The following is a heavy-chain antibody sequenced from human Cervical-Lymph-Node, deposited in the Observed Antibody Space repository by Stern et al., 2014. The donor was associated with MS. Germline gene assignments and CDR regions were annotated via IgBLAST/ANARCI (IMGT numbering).Heavy chain of an antibody. J-gene: IGHJ6*02. CDR3: ARAGVGCSSTSCYTYYYGMDV. V-gene: IGHV1-69*06. D-gene: IGHD2-2*02. Sequence: VKLVQSGAEVKKPGSSVKVSCKASGGTFSSYAISWVRQAPGPGLEWMGGILPIFGTANYAQKFQGRVTITADKSTSTVYMELSSLRSEDTAVYYCARAGVGCSSTSCYTYYYGMDVWGQGTTVTVSS. CDR1: GGTFSSYA. CDR2: ILPIFGTA.